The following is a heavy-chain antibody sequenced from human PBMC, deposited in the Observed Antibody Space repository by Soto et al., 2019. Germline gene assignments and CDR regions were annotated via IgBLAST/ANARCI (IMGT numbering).Heavy chain of an antibody. CDR3: ATVHNTSRSFDY. J-gene: IGHJ4*02. D-gene: IGHD1-20*01. CDR2: TGASGRTT. CDR1: GFPFSGYA. Sequence: GGSLRLSCAASGFPFSGYAMTWVRQAPGKGLEWVSTTGASGRTTYYADSVKGRFTVSRDNSKNTLDLQMSRLRADDTAVYYCATVHNTSRSFDYWGQGTLVTVSS. V-gene: IGHV3-23*01.